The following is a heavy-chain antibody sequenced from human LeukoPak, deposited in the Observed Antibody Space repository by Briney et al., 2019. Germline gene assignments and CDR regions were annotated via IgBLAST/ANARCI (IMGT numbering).Heavy chain of an antibody. CDR1: GYTFTSYG. V-gene: IGHV1-18*01. J-gene: IGHJ5*02. CDR2: ISAYNGNT. D-gene: IGHD3-3*01. CDR3: ARGGTRITIFGVEKMFWFDP. Sequence: AASVKVSCKASGYTFTSYGISWVRQAPGQGLEWMGWISAYNGNTNYAQKLQGRVTMTTDTSTSTAYMELRSLRSDDTAVYYCARGGTRITIFGVEKMFWFDPWGQGTLVTVSS.